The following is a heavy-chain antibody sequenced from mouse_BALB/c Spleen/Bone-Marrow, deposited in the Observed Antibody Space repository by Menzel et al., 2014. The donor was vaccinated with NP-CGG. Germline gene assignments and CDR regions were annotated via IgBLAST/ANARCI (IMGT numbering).Heavy chain of an antibody. D-gene: IGHD2-14*01. J-gene: IGHJ3*01. Sequence: QVQLQQSGAELARPGASVKLSCKASGYTFTDYYINWVKQRTGQGLEWIGEIYPGSGNAYYNEKFKGEATLTADKSSSTAYTQLSSLTSEDSAVYFCTRSGVRTFAYWGQGTLVTVST. CDR2: IYPGSGNA. V-gene: IGHV1-77*01. CDR3: TRSGVRTFAY. CDR1: GYTFTDYY.